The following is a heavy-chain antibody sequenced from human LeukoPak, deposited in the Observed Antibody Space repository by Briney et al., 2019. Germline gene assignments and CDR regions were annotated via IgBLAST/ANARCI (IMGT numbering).Heavy chain of an antibody. V-gene: IGHV3-13*04. CDR3: VRGGEIGFDS. CDR1: GFTFSRFD. J-gene: IGHJ5*01. D-gene: IGHD3-16*01. CDR2: IGTVGDT. Sequence: GGSLRLSCAASGFTFSRFDMHWVRQATGKGLEWISSIGTVGDTYYIGSVKGRFTISRENAKSSLYLQMNSLRAGDTGVYYCVRGGEIGFDSWGQGTLVTVSS.